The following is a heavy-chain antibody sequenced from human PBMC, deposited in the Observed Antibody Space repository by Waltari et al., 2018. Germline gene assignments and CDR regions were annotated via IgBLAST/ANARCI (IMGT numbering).Heavy chain of an antibody. D-gene: IGHD3-3*02. CDR1: GFTFSDYA. CDR2: TSYDGSNQ. J-gene: IGHJ4*01. V-gene: IGHV3-30*04. CDR3: AKDGFHFWSGYHSPDY. Sequence: QVQLVETGGGVVQPGKSLRLSCAVSGFTFSDYAMHWVRQAPGRGLEWVALTSYDGSNQDYADFVKGRFTISRDNSKNTLYLQMNTLRPEDTAVYYCAKDGFHFWSGYHSPDYWG.